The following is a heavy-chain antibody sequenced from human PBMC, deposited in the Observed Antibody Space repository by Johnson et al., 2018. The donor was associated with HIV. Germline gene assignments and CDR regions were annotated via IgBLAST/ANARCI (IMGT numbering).Heavy chain of an antibody. Sequence: VQLVESGGGLVQPGGSLRLSCAASGFSFSTTWMHWVRQAPGEGLVWVAHINSDGSHIAYADSVRGRFTISRDNAKNTLVLQMNSLRGEDTAVYYCTTDPVAGWLENAFDIWGQGTMVTVSS. CDR3: TTDPVAGWLENAFDI. CDR1: GFSFSTTW. D-gene: IGHD6-19*01. CDR2: INSDGSHI. V-gene: IGHV3-74*03. J-gene: IGHJ3*02.